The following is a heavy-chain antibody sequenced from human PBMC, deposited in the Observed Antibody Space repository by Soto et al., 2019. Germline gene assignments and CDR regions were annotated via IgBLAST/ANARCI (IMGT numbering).Heavy chain of an antibody. Sequence: ASVKVSCKASGYTFTSYDINWVRQATGQGLEWMGWMNPNSGNTGYAQKFQGRVTMTRNTSISTAYMELSSLRSEDTAVYYCARAPIVATIPSLFDYSGQGTLVTVSS. V-gene: IGHV1-8*01. CDR1: GYTFTSYD. J-gene: IGHJ4*02. CDR3: ARAPIVATIPSLFDY. D-gene: IGHD5-12*01. CDR2: MNPNSGNT.